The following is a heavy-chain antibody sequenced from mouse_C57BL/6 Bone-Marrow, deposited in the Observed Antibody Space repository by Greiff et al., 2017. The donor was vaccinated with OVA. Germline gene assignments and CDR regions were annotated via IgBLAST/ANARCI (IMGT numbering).Heavy chain of an antibody. CDR3: ARKTVSWFAY. J-gene: IGHJ3*01. CDR1: GFTFSDYG. Sequence: EVMLVESGGGLVKPGGSLKLSCAASGFTFSDYGMHWVRQAPEKGLEWVAYISSGSSTIYYADTVKGRFTISSDNAKNTLFLQMTSLRSEDTAMYYCARKTVSWFAYWGQGTLVTVSA. V-gene: IGHV5-17*01. CDR2: ISSGSSTI.